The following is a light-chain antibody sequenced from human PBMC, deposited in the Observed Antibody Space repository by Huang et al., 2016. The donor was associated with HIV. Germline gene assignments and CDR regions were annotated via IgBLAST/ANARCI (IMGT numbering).Light chain of an antibody. CDR3: QQSYSALSS. V-gene: IGKV1-39*01. Sequence: IQMTQSPTSLSASVGDRVSIVCRASQSISTYLNWYQQKPGKAPKRLISSASTLHSCVPARFSGSGSGTEFTLTIRGLQLDDFATYYCQQSYSALSSFGPGTRL. CDR1: QSISTY. CDR2: SAS. J-gene: IGKJ5*01.